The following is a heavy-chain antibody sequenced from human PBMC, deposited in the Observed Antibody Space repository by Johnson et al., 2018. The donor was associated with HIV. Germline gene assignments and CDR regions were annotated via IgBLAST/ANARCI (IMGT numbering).Heavy chain of an antibody. D-gene: IGHD3-22*01. CDR1: GFTFSSYW. V-gene: IGHV3-20*04. CDR2: INWNGGST. J-gene: IGHJ3*02. CDR3: ARSGGYDNINAFDI. Sequence: VQLVESGGGLVQPGGSLILSCAASGFTFSSYWMHWVRQAPGKGLEWVSGINWNGGSTGYADSVKGRFTISRDNARNSLYLQMNSLRAEDTALYYCARSGGYDNINAFDIWGQGTMVTVSS.